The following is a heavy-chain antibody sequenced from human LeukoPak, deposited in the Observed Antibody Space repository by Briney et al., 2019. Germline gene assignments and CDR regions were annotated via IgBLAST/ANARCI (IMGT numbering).Heavy chain of an antibody. CDR1: GGTFSSYA. CDR3: ARLLLGYCSGGSCLDV. D-gene: IGHD2-15*01. Sequence: SVKVSCKASGGTFSSYAISWVRQAPGQGLEWMGGIIPIFGTANYAQKFQGRVTITTYESTSTAYMELSSLRSEDTAVYYCARLLLGYCSGGSCLDVWGKGTTVTVSS. V-gene: IGHV1-69*05. J-gene: IGHJ6*04. CDR2: IIPIFGTA.